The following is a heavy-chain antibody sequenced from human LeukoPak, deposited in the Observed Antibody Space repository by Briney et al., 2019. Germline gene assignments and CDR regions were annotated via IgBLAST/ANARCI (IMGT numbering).Heavy chain of an antibody. J-gene: IGHJ4*02. CDR3: ARVGSERRKIDY. V-gene: IGHV4-34*01. D-gene: IGHD6-25*01. Sequence: SETLSLTCAVYGGSFSGYYWSWIRQPPGKGLEWIGEINHSGSTNYNPSLKSRVTISVDTSKNQFSLKLSSVTAADTAVYYCARVGSERRKIDYWGQGTLVTVSS. CDR1: GGSFSGYY. CDR2: INHSGST.